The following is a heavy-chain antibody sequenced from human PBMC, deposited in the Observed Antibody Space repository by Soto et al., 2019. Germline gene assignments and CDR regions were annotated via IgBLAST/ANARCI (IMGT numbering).Heavy chain of an antibody. CDR1: GGSLSGYY. D-gene: IGHD3-3*01. V-gene: IGHV4-34*01. J-gene: IGHJ4*02. Sequence: QVQLQQWGAGLLEPSETLSLTCAVYGGSLSGYYWGWIRQSPGKGLEWIGEINRSGSTIYNPSLKSRIALLVDTPRNQFSLRLSSVTAADAAVYYCARRPLNYDLWSGTAKPFDCWGQGTLVTVSS. CDR2: INRSGST. CDR3: ARRPLNYDLWSGTAKPFDC.